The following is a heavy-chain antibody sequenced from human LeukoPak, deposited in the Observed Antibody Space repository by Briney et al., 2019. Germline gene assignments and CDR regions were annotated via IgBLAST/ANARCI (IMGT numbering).Heavy chain of an antibody. J-gene: IGHJ4*02. CDR3: ASLRGRSYYARGFDY. CDR2: INHSGST. CDR1: GGSFSGYY. D-gene: IGHD1-26*01. V-gene: IGHV4-34*01. Sequence: SETLSLTCAVYGGSFSGYYWSWIRQPPGKGLEWIGEINHSGSTNYNPSLKSRVTISVDTSKNQALLTLSSVTGADTGVYHWASLRGRSYYARGFDYWGRGTLVTVSS.